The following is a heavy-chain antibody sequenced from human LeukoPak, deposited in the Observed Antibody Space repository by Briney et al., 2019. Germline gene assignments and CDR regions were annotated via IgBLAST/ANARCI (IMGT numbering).Heavy chain of an antibody. J-gene: IGHJ4*02. Sequence: ASVKVSCKASDYSFTSYGISWVRQAPGQGLEWMGWISGYNGNTNYAQKFQGRVTMTTDTSASTAYMELRSLRSDDTAVYYCARDWVGATPVDYWGQGTLVTVSS. CDR1: DYSFTSYG. CDR3: ARDWVGATPVDY. D-gene: IGHD1-26*01. CDR2: ISGYNGNT. V-gene: IGHV1-18*01.